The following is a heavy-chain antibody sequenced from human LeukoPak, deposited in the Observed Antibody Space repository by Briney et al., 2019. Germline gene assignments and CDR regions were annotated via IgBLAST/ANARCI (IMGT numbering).Heavy chain of an antibody. J-gene: IGHJ6*02. Sequence: GGSLRLSCAASGFTFSSYAMHWVRQAPGKGLEWVAVISYDGSNKYYADSVKGRFTISRDNSKNTLYLQMNSPRAEDTAVYYCARAKGGCSSTSCYEAYYYYHGMDVWGQGTTVTVSS. D-gene: IGHD2-2*01. CDR3: ARAKGGCSSTSCYEAYYYYHGMDV. V-gene: IGHV3-30*04. CDR1: GFTFSSYA. CDR2: ISYDGSNK.